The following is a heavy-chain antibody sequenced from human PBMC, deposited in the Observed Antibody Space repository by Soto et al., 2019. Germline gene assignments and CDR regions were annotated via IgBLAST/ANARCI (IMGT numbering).Heavy chain of an antibody. Sequence: PGGSLRLSCAASGFTFSSYDMSWVRQAPGKGLEWVSAISGSGGSTYYADSVKGRFTISRDNSKNTLYLQMNSLRAEDTAVYYCAKDKSGTTWFDPWGQGTLVTVSS. CDR2: ISGSGGST. V-gene: IGHV3-23*01. J-gene: IGHJ5*02. D-gene: IGHD1-7*01. CDR1: GFTFSSYD. CDR3: AKDKSGTTWFDP.